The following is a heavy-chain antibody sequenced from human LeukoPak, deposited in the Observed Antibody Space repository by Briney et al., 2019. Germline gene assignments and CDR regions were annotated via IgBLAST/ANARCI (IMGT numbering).Heavy chain of an antibody. J-gene: IGHJ4*02. V-gene: IGHV3-23*01. D-gene: IGHD5-12*01. CDR2: ISGSGGST. Sequence: GGSLRLSCAASGFTFSSYAMSWVRQAPGKGLEWVSAISGSGGSTYYADSVKGRFTISRDNSKNTLYLQMNSLRAEDTAVYYCVKVYSGYEEPHFDYWGQGTLVTVSS. CDR3: VKVYSGYEEPHFDY. CDR1: GFTFSSYA.